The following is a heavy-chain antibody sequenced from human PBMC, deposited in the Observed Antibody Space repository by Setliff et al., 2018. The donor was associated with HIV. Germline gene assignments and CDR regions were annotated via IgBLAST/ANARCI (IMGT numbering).Heavy chain of an antibody. CDR3: AGGDCSGRRCPDY. CDR2: IYSNGGT. CDR1: GGSISSGSYY. Sequence: SSETLSLTCTVSGGSISSGSYYWSWIRQPAGKGLEWIGHIYSNGGTNYNPSLKSRVTISLDASKNHFSLKLSSVTAADTAVYYCAGGDCSGRRCPDYWGQGTLVTVSS. V-gene: IGHV4-61*09. J-gene: IGHJ4*02. D-gene: IGHD2-15*01.